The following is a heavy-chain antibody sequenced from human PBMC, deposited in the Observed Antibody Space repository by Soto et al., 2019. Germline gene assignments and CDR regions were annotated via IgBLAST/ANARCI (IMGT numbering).Heavy chain of an antibody. V-gene: IGHV4-34*01. CDR3: ARARYSSSWYLY. Sequence: SETLSLTCAVYGGSFSGYYWSWIRQPPGKGLEWIGEINHSGSTNYNPSLRSRVTISVDTSKNQFSLKLSSVTAADTAVYYCARARYSSSWYLYWGQGTLVTVSS. CDR2: INHSGST. J-gene: IGHJ4*02. D-gene: IGHD6-13*01. CDR1: GGSFSGYY.